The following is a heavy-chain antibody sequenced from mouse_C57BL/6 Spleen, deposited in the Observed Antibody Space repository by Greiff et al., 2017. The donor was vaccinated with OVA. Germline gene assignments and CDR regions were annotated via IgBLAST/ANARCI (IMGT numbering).Heavy chain of an antibody. CDR2: IRLKSDNYAT. CDR1: GFTFSNYW. J-gene: IGHJ1*03. Sequence: EVNVVESGGGLVQPGGSMKLSCVASGFTFSNYWMNWVRQSPEKGLEWVAQIRLKSDNYATHYAESVKGRFTISRDDSKSSVYLQMNNLRAEDTGIYYCTGGGSYGWYFDVWGTGTTVTVSS. CDR3: TGGGSYGWYFDV. D-gene: IGHD1-1*02. V-gene: IGHV6-3*01.